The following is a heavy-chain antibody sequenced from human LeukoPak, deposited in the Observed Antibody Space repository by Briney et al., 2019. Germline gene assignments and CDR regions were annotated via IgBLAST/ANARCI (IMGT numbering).Heavy chain of an antibody. V-gene: IGHV3-30-3*01. CDR1: GFTFTNAW. CDR3: ARAGQAVAGTLFKYYYYYYGMDV. D-gene: IGHD6-19*01. Sequence: GGSLRLSCAASGFTFTNAWMNWVRQAPGKGLEWVAVISYDGSNKYYADSVKGRFTISRDNSKNTLYLQMNSLRAEDTAVYYCARAGQAVAGTLFKYYYYYYGMDVWGQGTTVTVSS. J-gene: IGHJ6*02. CDR2: ISYDGSNK.